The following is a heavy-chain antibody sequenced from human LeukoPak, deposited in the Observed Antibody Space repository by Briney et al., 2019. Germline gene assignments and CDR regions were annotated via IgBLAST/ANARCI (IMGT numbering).Heavy chain of an antibody. J-gene: IGHJ4*02. CDR1: GFTFSSYE. CDR2: INSDGTST. CDR3: ARDRGSGWHYFDY. Sequence: QPGGSLRLPCAPSGFTFSSYEMHWVRQAPGKGMEWVSRINSDGTSTSYADSVKGRFTISRDNAKNTLYLQMNSLRAEDTAVYYCARDRGSGWHYFDYWGQGTLVTVSS. V-gene: IGHV3-74*01. D-gene: IGHD6-19*01.